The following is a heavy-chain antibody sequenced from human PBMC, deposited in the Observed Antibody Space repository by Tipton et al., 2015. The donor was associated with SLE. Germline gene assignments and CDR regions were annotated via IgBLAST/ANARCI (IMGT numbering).Heavy chain of an antibody. CDR3: AKEPVGASDY. Sequence: AISGSGGSTYYADSVKGRFTISRNNSKNTLYLQMNSLRAEDTAVYYCAKEPVGASDYWGQGTLVTVSS. CDR2: ISGSGGST. J-gene: IGHJ4*02. V-gene: IGHV3-23*01. D-gene: IGHD1-26*01.